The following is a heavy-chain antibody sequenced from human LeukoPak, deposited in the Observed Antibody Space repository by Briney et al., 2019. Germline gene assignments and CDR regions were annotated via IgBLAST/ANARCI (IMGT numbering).Heavy chain of an antibody. CDR1: GYTFTGYY. V-gene: IGHV1-2*02. Sequence: GASVKVSCKASGYTFTGYYMHWVRQAPGQGLEWMGWINPNSGGTNYAQKFQGRVTMTRDTSISTAYMELSRLRSDDTAVYYCVRVGVPTVTTLDYWGQGTLVTVSS. D-gene: IGHD4-4*01. CDR2: INPNSGGT. J-gene: IGHJ4*02. CDR3: VRVGVPTVTTLDY.